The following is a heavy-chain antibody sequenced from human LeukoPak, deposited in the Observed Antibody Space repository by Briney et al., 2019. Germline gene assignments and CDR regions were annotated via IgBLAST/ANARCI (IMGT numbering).Heavy chain of an antibody. CDR2: IYNDGSST. Sequence: GGSLRLSCAVSGLTFSNYWMHWVRQAPGKGLVWVSRIYNDGSSTSYADSVKGRFTISRDNAKSTLYLQMNSLRAEDTALYYCAREADSSGWPVFDYWGQGTLVTVSS. D-gene: IGHD6-19*01. CDR1: GLTFSNYW. CDR3: AREADSSGWPVFDY. V-gene: IGHV3-74*01. J-gene: IGHJ4*02.